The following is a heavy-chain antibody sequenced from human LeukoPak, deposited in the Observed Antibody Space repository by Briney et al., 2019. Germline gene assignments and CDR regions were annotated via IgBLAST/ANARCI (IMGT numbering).Heavy chain of an antibody. V-gene: IGHV3-30*03. CDR1: GFTFSSYG. J-gene: IGHJ4*02. CDR2: ISYDGSNK. Sequence: GGSLRLSCAASGFTFSSYGMHWVRQAPGKGLEWVAVISYDGSNKYFVDSVKGRFTISRDNSKNTLYLQMNSLRAEDTAVYYCARDQEGSDYWGQGTLVTVSS. CDR3: ARDQEGSDY.